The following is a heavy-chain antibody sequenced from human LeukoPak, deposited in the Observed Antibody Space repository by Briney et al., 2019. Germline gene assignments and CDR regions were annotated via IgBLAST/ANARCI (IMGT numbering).Heavy chain of an antibody. D-gene: IGHD4-17*01. Sequence: GGSLRLSCAASRFTFNNSAMSWVRQAPGKGLGWVSAISVSGGSTFYADSVKGRFTISRDNSKNTLYLQMNSLRAEDTAVYYCANQREDFTVTFDYWGQGTLVTVSS. CDR1: RFTFNNSA. V-gene: IGHV3-23*01. CDR3: ANQREDFTVTFDY. J-gene: IGHJ4*02. CDR2: ISVSGGST.